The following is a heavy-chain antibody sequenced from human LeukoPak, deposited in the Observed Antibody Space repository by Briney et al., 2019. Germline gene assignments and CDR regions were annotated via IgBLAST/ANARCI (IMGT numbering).Heavy chain of an antibody. CDR3: TTVSYDILTGYYRPPYFDY. V-gene: IGHV3-15*01. CDR1: GFTFSNAW. CDR2: IKSKTDGGTT. J-gene: IGHJ4*02. D-gene: IGHD3-9*01. Sequence: GGSLRLSCAASGFTFSNAWMSWVRHAPGKGLEGVGRIKSKTDGGTTDHAAPVKGRFTISRDDSNNTLYLQMNSLKTEDTAVYYCTTVSYDILTGYYRPPYFDYWGQGTLATVSS.